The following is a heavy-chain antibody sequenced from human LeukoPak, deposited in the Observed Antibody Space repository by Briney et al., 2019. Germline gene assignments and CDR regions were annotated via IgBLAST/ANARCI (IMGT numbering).Heavy chain of an antibody. CDR3: AKWGPYCVGDYCPALDS. J-gene: IGHJ4*02. Sequence: GGSLRLSCVASIFTYRYYWMSWVRQAPGKGLEGVANINQDGSKKRYADSMKGRFTISRDNAKESLYLQLNSLRAEDTAVYYCAKWGPYCVGDYCPALDSWGPGTLVTVSS. CDR2: INQDGSKK. V-gene: IGHV3-7*01. CDR1: IFTYRYYW. D-gene: IGHD2-21*02.